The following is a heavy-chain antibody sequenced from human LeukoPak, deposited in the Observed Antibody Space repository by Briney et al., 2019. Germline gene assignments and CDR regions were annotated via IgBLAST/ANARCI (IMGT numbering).Heavy chain of an antibody. CDR1: GGSISNHY. V-gene: IGHV4-4*07. J-gene: IGHJ6*02. Sequence: TSETLSLTCTVSGGSISNHYWSWIRQTAGKGLEWIGRLYSSGDTNYNPSLERRITLSVDTSRNQFSLRLSSVTAADTAVYYCARECSSTCPYNSMDVWGQGTTVTVSS. CDR3: ARECSSTCPYNSMDV. D-gene: IGHD2-2*01. CDR2: LYSSGDT.